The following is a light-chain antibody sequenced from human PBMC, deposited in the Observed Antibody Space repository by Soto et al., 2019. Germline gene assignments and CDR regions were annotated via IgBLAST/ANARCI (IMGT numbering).Light chain of an antibody. CDR3: QSYDNSLSGSWV. CDR1: SSDVGGYKY. J-gene: IGLJ3*02. Sequence: QSALTQPASVSGSPGQSITISCTGTSSDVGGYKYVSWYQQHPDKAPKLIIFEVSNRPSGVPDRFSGSKSGTSASLAINGLQAEDEAHYYCQSYDNSLSGSWVFGGGTKLT. V-gene: IGLV2-14*01. CDR2: EVS.